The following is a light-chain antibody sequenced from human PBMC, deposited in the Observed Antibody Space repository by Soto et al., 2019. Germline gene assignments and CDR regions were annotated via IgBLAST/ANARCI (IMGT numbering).Light chain of an antibody. J-gene: IGKJ1*01. CDR3: QHTYRTPWT. CDR2: GSS. CDR1: QSVSTY. Sequence: DVQVTQSLSSLSASVGDRVTITCRAGQSVSTYLNWYQQKPDKAPKLLIYGSSRLQTGVPSRFSGSGSGTDFTLTISSVQPEDFATYFCQHTYRTPWTFGQGTKVDIK. V-gene: IGKV1-39*01.